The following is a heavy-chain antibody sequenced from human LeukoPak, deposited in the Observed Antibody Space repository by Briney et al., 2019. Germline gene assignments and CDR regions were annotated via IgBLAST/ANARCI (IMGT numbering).Heavy chain of an antibody. CDR2: IYYSGST. J-gene: IGHJ4*02. CDR1: GYSISSGYY. CDR3: ARHEVWAGYDFWSGYYGHYFDY. D-gene: IGHD3-3*01. Sequence: PSETLSLTCAVSGYSISSGYYWGWIRQPPGKGLEWIGSIYYSGSTYYNPSLKSRVTISVDPSKNQFSLKLSSVTAADTAVYYCARHEVWAGYDFWSGYYGHYFDYWGQGTLVTVSS. V-gene: IGHV4-38-2*01.